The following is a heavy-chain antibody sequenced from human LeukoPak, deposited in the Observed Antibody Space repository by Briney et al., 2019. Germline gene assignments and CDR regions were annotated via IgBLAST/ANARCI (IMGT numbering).Heavy chain of an antibody. CDR2: INHSGST. D-gene: IGHD3-3*01. J-gene: IGHJ4*02. CDR3: ARARDPDPYYDFWSGPARHFDY. V-gene: IGHV4-34*01. CDR1: GGSFSGYY. Sequence: PSETLSLTCAVYGGSFSGYYWSWIRQPPGKGLEWIGEINHSGSTNYNPSLKSRVTISVDTSKNQFSLKLSSVTAADTAVYYCARARDPDPYYDFWSGPARHFDYWGQGTLVTVSS.